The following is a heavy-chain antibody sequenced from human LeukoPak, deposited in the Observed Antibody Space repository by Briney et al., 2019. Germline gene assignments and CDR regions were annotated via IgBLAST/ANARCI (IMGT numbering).Heavy chain of an antibody. CDR1: GGSVSTYY. CDR3: AKVAGSRYFDI. V-gene: IGHV4-4*07. CDR2: FYSSGST. D-gene: IGHD6-19*01. J-gene: IGHJ2*01. Sequence: SETLSLTCTVSGGSVSTYYWSWIRQPAGKGLEWIGRFYSSGSTSYNPSLKSRVSMSIDTSKNQFSLDLTSVTAADTAVYYCAKVAGSRYFDIWGRGTLVTVSS.